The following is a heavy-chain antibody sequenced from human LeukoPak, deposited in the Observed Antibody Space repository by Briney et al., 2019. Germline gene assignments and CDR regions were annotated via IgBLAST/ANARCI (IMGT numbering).Heavy chain of an antibody. V-gene: IGHV4-61*02. J-gene: IGHJ4*02. D-gene: IGHD2-8*01. CDR3: ARGKVVYCTNGVCPYYFDY. Sequence: SETLSLACTVSGGSISSGRYYWSWIRQPAGKGLEWIGRIYTSGSTNYNPSLKSRVTTSVDTSKNQFSLKLSSVTAADTAVYYCARGKVVYCTNGVCPYYFDYWGQGTLVTVSS. CDR1: GGSISSGRYY. CDR2: IYTSGST.